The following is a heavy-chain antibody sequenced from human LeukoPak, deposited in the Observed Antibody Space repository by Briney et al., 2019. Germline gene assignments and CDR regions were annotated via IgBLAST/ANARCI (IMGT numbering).Heavy chain of an antibody. V-gene: IGHV1-18*01. CDR2: ISAYDGRT. D-gene: IGHD1-14*01. J-gene: IGHJ4*02. Sequence: GASVKVSCKASGFAINKYGFSWVRQAPGQGPEWLGWISAYDGRTNYAQNLQGRLTLTTDTSTTTAYMELRSLTSDDTAVYYCARDPSNTVGRNIYFDYWGQGTLVTVSS. CDR1: GFAINKYG. CDR3: ARDPSNTVGRNIYFDY.